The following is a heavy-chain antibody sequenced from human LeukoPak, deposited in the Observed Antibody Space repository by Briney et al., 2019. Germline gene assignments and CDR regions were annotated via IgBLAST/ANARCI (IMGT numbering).Heavy chain of an antibody. D-gene: IGHD4-11*01. CDR3: ARADDYSTSPSLFDP. CDR1: GGSFSGYY. J-gene: IGHJ5*02. CDR2: INHSGST. V-gene: IGHV4-34*01. Sequence: SETLSLTCAVYGGSFSGYYWSWIRQPPGKGLEWIGEINHSGSTYYNPSLKSRVTISVDTSENQFSLKLSSVTAADTAVYYCARADDYSTSPSLFDPWGQGTLVTVSS.